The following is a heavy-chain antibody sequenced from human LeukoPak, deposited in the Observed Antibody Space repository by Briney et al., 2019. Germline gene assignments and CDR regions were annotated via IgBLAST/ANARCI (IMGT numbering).Heavy chain of an antibody. CDR2: INHSGST. CDR1: GGSFSGYY. J-gene: IGHJ4*02. CDR3: ARGSLDY. V-gene: IGHV4-34*01. Sequence: SETLSLTCAVYGGSFSGYYWSWIRQPPGKGLEWIGEINHSGSTHYNPSLKSRVTISVDTSKNQFSLKLSSVTAADTAVYYCARGSLDYWGQGTLSPSPQ.